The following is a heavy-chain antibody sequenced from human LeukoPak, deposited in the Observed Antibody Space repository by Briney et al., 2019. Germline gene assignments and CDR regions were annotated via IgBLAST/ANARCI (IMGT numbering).Heavy chain of an antibody. Sequence: ASVKVSCKASGYTFTSYGISWVRQAPGQGLEWMGWISAYNGNTNYAQKLQGRFTMTTDTSTSTAYMELRSLRSADTAVYYRARPPMVRGVSLLHNWFDPWGQGTLATVSS. J-gene: IGHJ5*02. D-gene: IGHD3-10*01. CDR2: ISAYNGNT. CDR3: ARPPMVRGVSLLHNWFDP. CDR1: GYTFTSYG. V-gene: IGHV1-18*04.